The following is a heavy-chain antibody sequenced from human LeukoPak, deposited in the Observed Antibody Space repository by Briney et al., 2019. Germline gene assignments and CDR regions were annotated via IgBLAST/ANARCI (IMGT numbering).Heavy chain of an antibody. V-gene: IGHV4-34*01. J-gene: IGHJ4*02. Sequence: PSETLSLTCAVYGGSFSGYYWSWIRQPPGKGLEWIGEINHSGSTNYNPSLKSRVTISVDTSKNQLSLKLSSVTAADTAVYYCARVTGGYFDYWGQGTLVTVSS. CDR1: GGSFSGYY. CDR3: ARVTGGYFDY. D-gene: IGHD3-10*01. CDR2: INHSGST.